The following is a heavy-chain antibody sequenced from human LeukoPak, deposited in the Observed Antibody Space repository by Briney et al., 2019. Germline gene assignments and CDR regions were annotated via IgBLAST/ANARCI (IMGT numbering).Heavy chain of an antibody. CDR3: ARGPRLYYGMDV. V-gene: IGHV4-39*07. Sequence: SETLSLTFTVSGGSISSRSYYWGWIRQPPGKGLEWIGNIYYSGSSYYNPSLKSRVTISVDTSKNQLSLKLSSVTAADTAVYYCARGPRLYYGMDVWGQGTTVTVSS. CDR2: IYYSGSS. J-gene: IGHJ6*02. CDR1: GGSISSRSYY.